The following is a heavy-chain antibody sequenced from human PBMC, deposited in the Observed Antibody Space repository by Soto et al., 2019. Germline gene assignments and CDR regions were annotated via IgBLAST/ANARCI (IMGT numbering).Heavy chain of an antibody. V-gene: IGHV3-15*07. CDR1: GFTFSNVW. D-gene: IGHD6-19*01. J-gene: IGHJ4*02. CDR3: TPLALKYNSDWYPLSD. Sequence: LVESGGGLVKPGGSLRLSCAGSGFTFSNVWMNWVRQAPGKGLEWVGRIKSETDGGTIDYAAPVKGRFTISRDDSNNTLYRQMNSLKTEDTATYYCTPLALKYNSDWYPLSDWGQGTRVTVSS. CDR2: IKSETDGGTI.